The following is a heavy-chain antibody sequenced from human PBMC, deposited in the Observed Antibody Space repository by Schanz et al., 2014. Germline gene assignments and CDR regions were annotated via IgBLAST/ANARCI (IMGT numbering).Heavy chain of an antibody. D-gene: IGHD6-6*01. CDR2: IWFDGNNK. J-gene: IGHJ6*02. CDR1: GFMFEDYD. V-gene: IGHV3-33*06. Sequence: QLVESGGGLVQPGRSLRLSCAASGFMFEDYDMHWVRQAPGKGLEWVAVIWFDGNNKFYADSVKGRFTISRDNSKNTLYLQMSSLRAEDTAVYYCAKIWKGHPIEVRPGWSDGMDVWGQGTTVTVSS. CDR3: AKIWKGHPIEVRPGWSDGMDV.